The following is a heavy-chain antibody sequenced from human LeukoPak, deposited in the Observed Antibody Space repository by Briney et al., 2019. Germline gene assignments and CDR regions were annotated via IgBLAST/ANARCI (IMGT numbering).Heavy chain of an antibody. D-gene: IGHD2-21*01. Sequence: GASVKVSCKASGYTFTGYYMHWVRQAPGQGLEWMGWINPNSGGTNYAQKLQGRVTMTTDTSTSTAYMELRSLRSDDTAVYYCARVRLWWDRFDYWGQGTLVTVSS. CDR3: ARVRLWWDRFDY. CDR2: INPNSGGT. V-gene: IGHV1-2*02. J-gene: IGHJ4*02. CDR1: GYTFTGYY.